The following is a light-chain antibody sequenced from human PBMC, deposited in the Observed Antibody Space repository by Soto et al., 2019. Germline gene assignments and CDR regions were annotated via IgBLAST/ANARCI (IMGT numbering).Light chain of an antibody. J-gene: IGLJ3*02. CDR3: QTWATGVRV. CDR1: SGHSDYA. Sequence: QLVLTQSPSASASLGASVKVACTLSSGHSDYAIAWHQQQPQKGPRYLMKLNSDGSHTKGDGIPDRFSGSSSGAERFLTISSLQSEDEADYYCQTWATGVRVFGGGTKVTVL. V-gene: IGLV4-69*01. CDR2: LNSDGSH.